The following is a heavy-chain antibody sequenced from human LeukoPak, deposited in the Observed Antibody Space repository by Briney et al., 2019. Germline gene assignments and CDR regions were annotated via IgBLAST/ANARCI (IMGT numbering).Heavy chain of an antibody. V-gene: IGHV1-2*02. D-gene: IGHD1-26*01. CDR1: GYTFTSYY. CDR2: INPNSGGT. J-gene: IGHJ5*02. Sequence: GASVKVSCTASGYTFTSYYMHWVRQAPGQGLEWMGWINPNSGGTNYAQKFQGRFTMTRDMSTSTVYMELSSLRSDDTAVYYCAKESFGWFDPWGQGNLVTVSS. CDR3: AKESFGWFDP.